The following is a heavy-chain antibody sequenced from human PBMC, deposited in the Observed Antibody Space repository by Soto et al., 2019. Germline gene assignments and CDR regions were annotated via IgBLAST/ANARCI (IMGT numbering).Heavy chain of an antibody. D-gene: IGHD3-22*01. V-gene: IGHV4-59*11. CDR2: IYHSGTT. Sequence: SETLSLTCTVSGGSIRGHYWSWIRQPPGKGLEWIGYIYHSGTTNYNPSLKSRVTISIDTSKNQFSLKLSSVTAADTAVYYCARDYYYDSSGPPPTYGMDVWGQGTTVTVSS. CDR1: GGSIRGHY. J-gene: IGHJ6*02. CDR3: ARDYYYDSSGPPPTYGMDV.